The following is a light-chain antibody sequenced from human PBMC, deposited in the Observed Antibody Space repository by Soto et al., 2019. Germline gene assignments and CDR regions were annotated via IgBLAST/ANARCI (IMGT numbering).Light chain of an antibody. J-gene: IGKJ1*01. Sequence: EIVLTQSPGTLSLSPGERATLSCRASQSVRSNLAWYQRKPGQAPRLLIYGASSRATGIPDRFSGSGSGTDFTLTISRLEPEDFAVYYCHQYDSWTFGQGTKVDIK. CDR1: QSVRSN. CDR2: GAS. CDR3: HQYDSWT. V-gene: IGKV3-20*01.